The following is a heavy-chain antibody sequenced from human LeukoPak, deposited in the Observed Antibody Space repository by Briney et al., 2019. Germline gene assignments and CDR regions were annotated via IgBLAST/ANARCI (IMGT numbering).Heavy chain of an antibody. D-gene: IGHD2/OR15-2a*01. CDR2: ISSSSSAT. V-gene: IGHV3-48*04. CDR1: GFTFSSYS. Sequence: PGGSLRLSCAASGFTFSSYSMNWVRQAPGKGLEWVSYISSSSSATYYADSVKGRFTISRDNAKNSLYLQMNSLRAEDTAVYYCARDSMAGAFDIWGQGTMVTVSS. J-gene: IGHJ3*02. CDR3: ARDSMAGAFDI.